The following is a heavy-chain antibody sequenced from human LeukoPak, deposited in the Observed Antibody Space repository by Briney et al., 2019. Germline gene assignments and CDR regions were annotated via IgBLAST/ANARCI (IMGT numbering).Heavy chain of an antibody. D-gene: IGHD1-26*01. V-gene: IGHV1-69*06. CDR1: GGTFSSYA. CDR2: IIPISGTA. J-gene: IGHJ5*02. Sequence: GASVKVSCKASGGTFSSYAISWVRQAPGQGLEWMGGIIPISGTANYAQKIQGRVTITADKITSTAYMELSSLRSEDTALYYCAKDLSPTIVGVFDPWGQGTLVTVSS. CDR3: AKDLSPTIVGVFDP.